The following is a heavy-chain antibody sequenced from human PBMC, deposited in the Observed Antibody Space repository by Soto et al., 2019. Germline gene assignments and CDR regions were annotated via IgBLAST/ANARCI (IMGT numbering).Heavy chain of an antibody. CDR2: IKQDGSQK. CDR3: ARGDYHDDSGPFSDAFDV. CDR1: GFTFSNYW. Sequence: EVQLVESGGGLVQPGGSLRLSCAASGFTFSNYWMSWVRQAPGKGLEWVANIKQDGSQKWYVDSVKGRFTISRDNAKKSLFLQINSLRVEDTAVYYCARGDYHDDSGPFSDAFDVWGQGTMVTVSS. V-gene: IGHV3-7*04. J-gene: IGHJ3*01. D-gene: IGHD3-22*01.